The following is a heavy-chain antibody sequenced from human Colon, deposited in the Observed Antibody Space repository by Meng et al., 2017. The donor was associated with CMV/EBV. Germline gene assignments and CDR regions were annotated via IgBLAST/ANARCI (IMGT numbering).Heavy chain of an antibody. V-gene: IGHV1-18*01. CDR3: AREEYSGGVAVAGDY. D-gene: IGHD3-3*01. CDR1: GYTFTSYG. CDR2: ISAHNGDT. Sequence: QVQLVQSGAEVKNPGASVKVSCKASGYTFTSYGINWVRQAPGQGLEWMGWISAHNGDTNYAQKGRVTMTMDTSTSTAYMELRSLRSDDTAVYYCAREEYSGGVAVAGDYWGQGTLVTVSS. J-gene: IGHJ4*02.